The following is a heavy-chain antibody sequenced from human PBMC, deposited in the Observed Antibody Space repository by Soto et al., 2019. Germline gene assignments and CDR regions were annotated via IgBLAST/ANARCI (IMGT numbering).Heavy chain of an antibody. D-gene: IGHD3-16*01. Sequence: QVQLVQSGAEVKKPGASVKVSCKASGYTFTTYGITWVRQAPGQGLEWMGWINTYNGKTYYAQKLQGRVTMTTDKPTRTAYMGLRSLGSDDTAGYYWARGITFGGFWTGMDVWGKGTTVTVSS. CDR3: ARGITFGGFWTGMDV. J-gene: IGHJ6*04. CDR1: GYTFTTYG. V-gene: IGHV1-18*01. CDR2: INTYNGKT.